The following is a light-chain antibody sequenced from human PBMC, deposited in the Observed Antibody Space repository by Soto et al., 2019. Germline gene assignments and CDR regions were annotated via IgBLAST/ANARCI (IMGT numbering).Light chain of an antibody. CDR2: EVT. V-gene: IGLV2-14*01. J-gene: IGLJ1*01. CDR3: SSYTSSSTLLYV. CDR1: SSDVGGYNY. Sequence: QSALTQPASVSGSPGQSITISCTGTSSDVGGYNYVSWYQQHPGKAPKLMIYEVTNRPSGVSNRFSGSKSGNTASLTISGLQAEDEADYYCSSYTSSSTLLYVFGTGTKPPS.